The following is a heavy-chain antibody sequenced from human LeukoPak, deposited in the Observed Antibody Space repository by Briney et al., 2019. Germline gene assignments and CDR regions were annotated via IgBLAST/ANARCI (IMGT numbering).Heavy chain of an antibody. Sequence: AASVKVSCKASGYAFTNYAMHWVRQAPGQRLEWMGWINAGNGDTKYSQKFQGRVTMTRNTSISTAYMELSSLRSEDTAVYYCARGQRIAAAAYDYWGQGTLVTVSS. CDR1: GYAFTNYA. CDR2: INAGNGDT. D-gene: IGHD6-13*01. V-gene: IGHV1-3*01. J-gene: IGHJ4*02. CDR3: ARGQRIAAAAYDY.